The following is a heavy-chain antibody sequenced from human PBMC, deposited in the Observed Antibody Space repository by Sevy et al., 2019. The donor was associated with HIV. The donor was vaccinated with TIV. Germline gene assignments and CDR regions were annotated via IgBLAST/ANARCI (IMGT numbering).Heavy chain of an antibody. Sequence: ASVKVSCKASGYTFTSYGISWVRQAPGQGLEWMGWISAYNGNTNYAQKLQGRVTMTTDTSTSTAYMELRSLRSEDTAVYYCAREIVYSNYGMDVWGQGTTVTVSS. D-gene: IGHD4-4*01. CDR2: ISAYNGNT. CDR1: GYTFTSYG. J-gene: IGHJ6*02. CDR3: AREIVYSNYGMDV. V-gene: IGHV1-18*01.